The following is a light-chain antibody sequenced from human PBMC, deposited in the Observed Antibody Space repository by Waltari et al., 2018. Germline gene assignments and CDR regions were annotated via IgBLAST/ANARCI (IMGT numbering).Light chain of an antibody. V-gene: IGLV2-11*01. Sequence: QSALTQPRSVSGSPGQSVTISCTGTSSDVGDYKYVSWYQQHPGKAPKLMIYDVSKRPSGVPERFSGSKSGNAASLTIAGLQAEDEADYYCCSYAGSYRVLFGGGTKLTV. J-gene: IGLJ2*01. CDR1: SSDVGDYKY. CDR2: DVS. CDR3: CSYAGSYRVL.